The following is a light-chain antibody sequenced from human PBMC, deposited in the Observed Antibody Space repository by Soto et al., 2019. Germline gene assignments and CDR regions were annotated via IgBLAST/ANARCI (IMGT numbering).Light chain of an antibody. CDR2: LGS. V-gene: IGKV2-28*01. Sequence: DIVMTQSPLSLPVTPGEPASMSCRSSQSLLRSNGYNYLDWYLQKQGQSPQHLLYLGSIRASGLPARFRGSGSGGDFTLTISRVYAEDVGVYYCLQTLQFPHTFGQGTKVELK. CDR1: QSLLRSNGYNY. J-gene: IGKJ1*01. CDR3: LQTLQFPHT.